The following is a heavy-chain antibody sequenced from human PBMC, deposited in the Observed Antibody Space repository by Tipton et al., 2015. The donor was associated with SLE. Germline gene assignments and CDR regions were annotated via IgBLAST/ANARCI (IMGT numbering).Heavy chain of an antibody. D-gene: IGHD3-3*01. J-gene: IGHJ3*02. CDR2: IYYSGST. CDR3: AREGDFWSGRAFDI. V-gene: IGHV4-61*01. Sequence: TLSLTCTVSGGSISSSSNYWGWIRQPPGKGLEWIGYIYYSGSTNYNPSLKSRVTISVDTSKNQFSLKLSSVTAADTAVYYCAREGDFWSGRAFDIWGQGTMVTVSS. CDR1: GGSISSSSNY.